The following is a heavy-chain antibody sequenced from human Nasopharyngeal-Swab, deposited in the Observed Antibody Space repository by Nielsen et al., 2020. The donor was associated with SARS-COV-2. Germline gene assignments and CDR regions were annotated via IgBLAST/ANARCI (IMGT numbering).Heavy chain of an antibody. J-gene: IGHJ4*02. CDR1: GGSISSYY. Sequence: ETLSLTCSVSGGSISSYYWSWIRQPPGKGLEWIGYIYYSGSTNYNPSLKSRVTISVDTSKNQFSLKLSSVTAADTAVYYCARVREVFYYDILTGYYYFDYWGQGTLVTVSS. D-gene: IGHD3-9*01. CDR2: IYYSGST. CDR3: ARVREVFYYDILTGYYYFDY. V-gene: IGHV4-59*01.